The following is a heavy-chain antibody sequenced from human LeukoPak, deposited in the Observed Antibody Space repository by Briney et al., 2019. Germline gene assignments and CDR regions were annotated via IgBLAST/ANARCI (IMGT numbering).Heavy chain of an antibody. D-gene: IGHD2-15*01. CDR2: IYYSGST. CDR3: AAYNCSGGSCYWAY. V-gene: IGHV4-59*01. CDR1: GGSISSYY. Sequence: SQTLSLTCTVSGGSISSYYWSWIRQPPGKGLEWIGYIYYSGSTNYNPSLKSRVTISVDTSKYQFSLKLSSVTAADTAVYYCAAYNCSGGSCYWAYWGQGTLVTVSS. J-gene: IGHJ4*02.